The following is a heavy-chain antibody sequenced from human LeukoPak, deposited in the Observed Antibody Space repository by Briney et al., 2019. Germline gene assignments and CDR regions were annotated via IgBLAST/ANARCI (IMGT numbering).Heavy chain of an antibody. CDR3: ARDYYGSGSYLLYYFDY. D-gene: IGHD3-10*01. CDR2: VSGSGGAT. J-gene: IGHJ4*02. CDR1: GFTFSSYA. Sequence: GGSLRLSCAASGFTFSSYAMTWVRQAPGKGLEWVSGVSGSGGATFYADSVKGRFTISRDNSKNTLYLQMNSLRAEDTAVYYCARDYYGSGSYLLYYFDYWGQGTLVTVSS. V-gene: IGHV3-23*01.